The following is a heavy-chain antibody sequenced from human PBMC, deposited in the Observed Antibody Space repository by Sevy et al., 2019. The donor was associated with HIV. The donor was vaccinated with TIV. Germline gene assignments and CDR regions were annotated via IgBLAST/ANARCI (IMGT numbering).Heavy chain of an antibody. CDR2: IRYDGNNK. J-gene: IGHJ6*02. D-gene: IGHD1-26*01. V-gene: IGHV3-30*02. CDR1: GXTFSSYG. Sequence: GGSLRLSCAASGXTFSSYGMHWVRQAPGKGLEWVAFIRYDGNNKYYTGSVKGRFTISRDNSKNTLYLQMNSLRAEDTAVYYCAKGREQGYYYXMDXWGQGTTVTVSS. CDR3: AKGREQGYYYXMDX.